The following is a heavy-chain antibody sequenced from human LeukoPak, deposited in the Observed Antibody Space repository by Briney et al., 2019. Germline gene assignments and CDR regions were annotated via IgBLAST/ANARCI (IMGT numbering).Heavy chain of an antibody. CDR2: INPSGGST. CDR3: ARELLDCGGDCYGPDY. Sequence: ASVKVSCKASGYTFTSYYMHWVRQAPGQGLEWMGIINPSGGSTSCAQKFQGRVTMTRDTSTSTVYMELSSLRSEDTAVYYCARELLDCGGDCYGPDYWGKGTLVTVSS. V-gene: IGHV1-46*01. J-gene: IGHJ4*02. D-gene: IGHD2-21*02. CDR1: GYTFTSYY.